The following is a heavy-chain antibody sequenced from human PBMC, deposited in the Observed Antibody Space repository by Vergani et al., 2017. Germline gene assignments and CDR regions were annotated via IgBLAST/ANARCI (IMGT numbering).Heavy chain of an antibody. CDR3: ARGYTPRRFGVVTPVAFFDY. CDR2: IVVGSGNT. Sequence: QMQLVQSGPEVKKPGTSVKVSCKTSGFTFTSSAVQWVRQARGQRLEWIGWIVVGSGNTNYAQKFQERVTITRDMSTSTAYMELSSLRSEDTAVYYCARGYTPRRFGVVTPVAFFDYWGQGTLVTVSS. CDR1: GFTFTSSA. D-gene: IGHD3-3*01. V-gene: IGHV1-58*01. J-gene: IGHJ4*02.